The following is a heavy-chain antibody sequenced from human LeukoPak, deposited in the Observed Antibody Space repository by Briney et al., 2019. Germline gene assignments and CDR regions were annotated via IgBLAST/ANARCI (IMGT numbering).Heavy chain of an antibody. J-gene: IGHJ4*02. CDR3: ARIVVDGGVDY. D-gene: IGHD2-15*01. Sequence: QPGGSLRLSCAASGLTFSSYGMHWVRQAPGKGLEWVAVIWYDGSNEYYAYSVKGRFTISRDNSKNTLYLQMNSLRAEDTAVYYCARIVVDGGVDYWGQGTLVTVSS. CDR2: IWYDGSNE. V-gene: IGHV3-33*01. CDR1: GLTFSSYG.